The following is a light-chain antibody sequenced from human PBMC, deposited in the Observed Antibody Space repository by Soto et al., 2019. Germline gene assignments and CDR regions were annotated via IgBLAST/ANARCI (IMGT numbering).Light chain of an antibody. CDR2: WAS. CDR3: PQYYSTPPT. V-gene: IGKV4-1*01. Sequence: DIVMTQSPDSLAVSLGERATINCKSSQSVLYSSNNKNYLSWYQQKPGQPHKLLIYWASTRESGVPDRFSGSGSGTDFTLTISSLQAEDVAVYYCPQYYSTPPTFGQGNKVEIK. CDR1: QSVLYSSNNKNY. J-gene: IGKJ1*01.